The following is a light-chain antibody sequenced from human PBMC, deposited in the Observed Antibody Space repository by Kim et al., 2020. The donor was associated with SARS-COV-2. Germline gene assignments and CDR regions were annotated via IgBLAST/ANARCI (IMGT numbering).Light chain of an antibody. CDR3: LQHSAYPYT. CDR1: QGIGND. CDR2: ATS. Sequence: SAAGGDRVTSTGRASQGIGNDVAWFQQKPGKVPERLIYATSSLQSGVPSRFSGSGSGTKFTLTSSSLQPEEFATYYCLQHSAYPYTFGQGTKLEI. V-gene: IGKV1-17*03. J-gene: IGKJ2*01.